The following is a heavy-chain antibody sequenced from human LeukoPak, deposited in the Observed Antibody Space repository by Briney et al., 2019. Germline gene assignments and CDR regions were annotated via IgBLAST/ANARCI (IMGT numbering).Heavy chain of an antibody. CDR2: ISSSGNTI. V-gene: IGHV3-48*03. J-gene: IGHJ3*02. CDR3: ARDRNYDGAFDM. D-gene: IGHD3-3*01. Sequence: GGSLRLSCAASGFTFSSYEMNWVRQAPGKGLEWVSYISSSGNTIYDADSVKGRFTISRDNAKNSLYLQMSSLRAEDTAVYYCARDRNYDGAFDMWGQGTMVTVSS. CDR1: GFTFSSYE.